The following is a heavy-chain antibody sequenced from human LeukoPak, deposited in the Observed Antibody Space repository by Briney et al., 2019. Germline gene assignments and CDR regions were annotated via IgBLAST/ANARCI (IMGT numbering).Heavy chain of an antibody. V-gene: IGHV1-69*01. CDR3: ARTQESASFDFDY. Sequence: GGSLRLSCAASGFTFSSYAISWVRQAPGQGLEWMGGIIPIFGTANYAQKFQGRVTITADESTSTAYMELSSLRSEDTAVYYCARTQESASFDFDYWGQGTLVTVSS. CDR1: GFTFSSYA. J-gene: IGHJ4*02. D-gene: IGHD2/OR15-2a*01. CDR2: IIPIFGTA.